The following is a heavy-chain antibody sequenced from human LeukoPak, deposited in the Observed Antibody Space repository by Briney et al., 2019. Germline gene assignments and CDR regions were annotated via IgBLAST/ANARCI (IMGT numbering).Heavy chain of an antibody. Sequence: ASVKVSCKASGYTFTGYYMHWVRQAPGQGLEWMGWINPNSGGTNYAQKFQGRVTMTRDTSISTAYMELSRLRSDDTAVYYCARVKYYYDSPSVFDIWGQGTMVTVSS. CDR2: INPNSGGT. CDR1: GYTFTGYY. V-gene: IGHV1-2*02. CDR3: ARVKYYYDSPSVFDI. J-gene: IGHJ3*02. D-gene: IGHD3-22*01.